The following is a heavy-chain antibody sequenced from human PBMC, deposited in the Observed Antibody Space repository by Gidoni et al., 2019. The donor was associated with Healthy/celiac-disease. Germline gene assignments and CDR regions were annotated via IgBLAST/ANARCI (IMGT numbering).Heavy chain of an antibody. V-gene: IGHV3-33*01. D-gene: IGHD1-1*01. CDR1: GFTFSSYG. Sequence: QVQLVESGGGVVQPGRSLRLSCAASGFTFSSYGMHWVRQAPGKGLEWVAVIGYDGSNKYYADSVKGRFTNSRDNSKNTLYLQMNSLRAEDTAVYYCASLNWNDESNWFDRWGQGTLVTVSS. J-gene: IGHJ5*02. CDR2: IGYDGSNK. CDR3: ASLNWNDESNWFDR.